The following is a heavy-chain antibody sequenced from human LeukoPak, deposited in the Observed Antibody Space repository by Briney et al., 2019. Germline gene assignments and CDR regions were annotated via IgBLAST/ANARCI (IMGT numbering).Heavy chain of an antibody. CDR3: ARNGPDTSEGSYYFDY. CDR2: SSGYNGNT. D-gene: IGHD2-21*01. V-gene: IGHV1-18*01. CDR1: GYTFTSYS. J-gene: IGHJ4*02. Sequence: PMKVSYKASGYTFTSYSISGVREAAGKGLERKWWSSGYNGNTNYAQKLQGRATMTTYTSTSTAYMEVRSLRSDDTAVDYCARNGPDTSEGSYYFDYRGQATLVTVSS.